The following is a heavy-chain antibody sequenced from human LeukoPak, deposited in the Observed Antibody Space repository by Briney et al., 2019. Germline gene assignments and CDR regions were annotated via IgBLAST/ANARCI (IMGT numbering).Heavy chain of an antibody. J-gene: IGHJ3*02. CDR2: IYFSGSPA. Sequence: SKTLSPTGTVPGGAISGYYWSWIRQPPGKGLEGVGSIYFSGSPANYNPSLESRVMTSVDTSKNQFSLQVNSVTAADTAVYYCARDISGGSHAFDIWGQGTMVTVSS. CDR1: GGAISGYY. V-gene: IGHV4-4*09. CDR3: ARDISGGSHAFDI. D-gene: IGHD3-3*02.